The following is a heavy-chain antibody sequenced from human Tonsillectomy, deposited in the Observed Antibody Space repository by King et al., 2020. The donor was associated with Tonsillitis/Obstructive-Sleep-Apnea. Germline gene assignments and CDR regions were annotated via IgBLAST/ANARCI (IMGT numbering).Heavy chain of an antibody. D-gene: IGHD1-1*01. V-gene: IGHV4-59*01. Sequence: QMQLQESGPGLVKPSETLSLTCTVSGGSISNYYWSWIRQSPGKGPEWIGYIYNSGTTNYNPSLKSRVTISVDTSKKRFSLKLCSVTAADTAVYYCARGARYEDSMDVWGKGTTVTVSS. CDR1: GGSISNYY. CDR3: ARGARYEDSMDV. CDR2: IYNSGTT. J-gene: IGHJ6*03.